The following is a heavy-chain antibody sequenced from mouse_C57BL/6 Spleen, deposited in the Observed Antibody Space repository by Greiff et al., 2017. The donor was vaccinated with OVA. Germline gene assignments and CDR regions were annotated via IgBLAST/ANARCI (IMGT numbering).Heavy chain of an antibody. CDR1: GYTFTDYG. CDR2: INPRSGNT. D-gene: IGHD1-1*01. Sequence: QVQLQQSGAELVRPGASVKLSCTASGYTFTDYGIRWVTQGPGKGLEWIGEINPRSGNTYYHEKFKGKATLTADKSSSTAYMELRSLTSDDSAVXYCARSEYGNRGYFDYWGQGTTLTVSS. CDR3: ARSEYGNRGYFDY. V-gene: IGHV1-81*01. J-gene: IGHJ2*01.